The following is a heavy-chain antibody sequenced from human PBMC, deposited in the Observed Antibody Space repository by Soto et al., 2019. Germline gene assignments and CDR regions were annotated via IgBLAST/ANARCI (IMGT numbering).Heavy chain of an antibody. J-gene: IGHJ6*02. V-gene: IGHV1-8*01. CDR2: MNPNSGNT. Sequence: QVQLVQSGAEVKKPGASVKVSCKASGYTFTSYDINWVRQATGQGLEWMGWMNPNSGNTGYAQKFQGRVTMTRNTSISTAYMELSSLRSADTAVYYCARWPDGYYYCGVDVWGQGTTVTVSS. CDR1: GYTFTSYD. CDR3: ARWPDGYYYCGVDV.